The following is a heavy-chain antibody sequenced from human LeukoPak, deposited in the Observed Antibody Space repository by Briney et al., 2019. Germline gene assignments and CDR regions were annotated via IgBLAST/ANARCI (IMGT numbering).Heavy chain of an antibody. V-gene: IGHV3-66*02. Sequence: PGGSLRLSCAASGFSLGSYWMHWVRQVPGKGLVWVSIVYSDGTTYYADSVKGRFSVSRDISKNTMSVQMNGLRPEDTAVYYCARVNYAGGFDYWGQGTLVTVSS. D-gene: IGHD1-7*01. CDR2: VYSDGTT. J-gene: IGHJ4*02. CDR1: GFSLGSYW. CDR3: ARVNYAGGFDY.